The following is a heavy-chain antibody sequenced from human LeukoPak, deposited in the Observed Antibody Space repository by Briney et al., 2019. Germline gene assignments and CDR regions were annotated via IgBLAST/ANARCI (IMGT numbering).Heavy chain of an antibody. V-gene: IGHV3-21*01. J-gene: IGHJ4*02. Sequence: PGGSLRLSCAASGFTFSSYSMDWVRQAPGKGLEWVSCINSSSSFIYYADSVKGRFTISRDNAKNSLYLQMNSLRVEDTAVYYCARDDYGGIDYWGQGTLVTVSS. CDR1: GFTFSSYS. CDR3: ARDDYGGIDY. D-gene: IGHD4-23*01. CDR2: INSSSSFI.